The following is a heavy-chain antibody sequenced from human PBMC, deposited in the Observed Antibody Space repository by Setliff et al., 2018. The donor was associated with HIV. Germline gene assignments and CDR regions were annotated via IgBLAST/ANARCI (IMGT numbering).Heavy chain of an antibody. V-gene: IGHV1-46*01. D-gene: IGHD4-4*01. CDR2: INPSDGTT. Sequence: ASVKVSCKASGYTFTSCFMHWVRQAPGQGLEYMGIINPSDGTTDYTQKFQDRVTMTSDTSTSTVYMELRSLRSEDTAIYYCVKEYHTEVTDTRVASYFDYWGQGTLVTVSS. CDR1: GYTFTSCF. CDR3: VKEYHTEVTDTRVASYFDY. J-gene: IGHJ4*02.